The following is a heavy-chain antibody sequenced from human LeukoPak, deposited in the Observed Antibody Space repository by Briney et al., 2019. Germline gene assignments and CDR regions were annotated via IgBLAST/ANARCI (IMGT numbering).Heavy chain of an antibody. CDR2: TYYRSTWSN. V-gene: IGHV6-1*01. Sequence: SQTLSLTCAISGDSVSSNTAAWNWFRQSPSRGLEWLGRTYYRSTWSNHYAVSVQSRITITPDTSKNQFSLHLNSVTPEDTAVYYCARATRWDAVAGALVYWGQGTLVTVSS. D-gene: IGHD6-19*01. J-gene: IGHJ4*02. CDR1: GDSVSSNTAA. CDR3: ARATRWDAVAGALVY.